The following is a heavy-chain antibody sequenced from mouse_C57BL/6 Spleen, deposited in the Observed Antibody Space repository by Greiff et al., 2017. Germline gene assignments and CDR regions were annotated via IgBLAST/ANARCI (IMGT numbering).Heavy chain of an antibody. CDR1: GYTFTGYW. Sequence: LMEPGASVKLSCTATGYTFTGYWIEWVKQRPGHGLEWIGEILPGSGSTNYNEKFKGKATFTAGTSSNTAYMQLSSLTTEDSAIDYCARCDYSLPMDYWGQGTSVTVSS. J-gene: IGHJ4*01. V-gene: IGHV1-9*01. CDR3: ARCDYSLPMDY. CDR2: ILPGSGST. D-gene: IGHD2-4*01.